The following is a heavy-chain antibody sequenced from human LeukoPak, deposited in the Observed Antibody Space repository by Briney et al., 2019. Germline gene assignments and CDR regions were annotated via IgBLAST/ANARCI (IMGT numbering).Heavy chain of an antibody. J-gene: IGHJ4*02. CDR2: INHSGST. D-gene: IGHD5-12*01. Sequence: SETLSLTCAVYGGSFSGYYWSWIRQPPGKGLEWIGEINHSGSTNYNPSLKSRVTISVDTSKNQFSLKLSPVTAADTAVYYCATRGYSGYGTDYWGQGALVTVSS. CDR3: ATRGYSGYGTDY. V-gene: IGHV4-34*01. CDR1: GGSFSGYY.